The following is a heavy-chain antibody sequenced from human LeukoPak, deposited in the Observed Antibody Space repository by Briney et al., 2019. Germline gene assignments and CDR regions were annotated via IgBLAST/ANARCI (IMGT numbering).Heavy chain of an antibody. CDR2: ISGSGGST. D-gene: IGHD1-14*01. CDR3: AKGEGRYEAEYFQH. J-gene: IGHJ1*01. V-gene: IGHV3-23*01. CDR1: GFTYSSYA. Sequence: GGSLRLSCAASGFTYSSYAMSWVRQAPGKGLEWVSAISGSGGSTYYADSVKGRFTISRDNSKNTLYLQMNSLRAEDTAVYYCAKGEGRYEAEYFQHWGQGTLVTVSS.